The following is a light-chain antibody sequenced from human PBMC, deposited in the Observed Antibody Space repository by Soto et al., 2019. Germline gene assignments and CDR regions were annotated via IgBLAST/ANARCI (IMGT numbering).Light chain of an antibody. CDR1: QIVNSNY. V-gene: IGKV3-20*01. CDR2: GAS. CDR3: QQYSASVLT. Sequence: EVVLTQSPGTLSLSPGERATLSCRASQIVNSNYLAWYQQKSGQAPRLLIFGASYRATGIPDMFSVSGSGTVFSLSLSGLEPEDFALYYCQQYSASVLTFGGGTRVDI. J-gene: IGKJ4*01.